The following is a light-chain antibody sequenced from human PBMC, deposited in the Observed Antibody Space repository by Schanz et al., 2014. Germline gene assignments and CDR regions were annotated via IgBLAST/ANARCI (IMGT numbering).Light chain of an antibody. CDR2: DAS. V-gene: IGKV1-5*01. J-gene: IGKJ2*01. Sequence: GDRVTITCRASQSISSWLAWYQQKPGKAPKLLIYDASSLESGVPSRFSGSGSGTDFTLTITSLQPEDFATYYCQHETFGQGTKLEIK. CDR3: QHET. CDR1: QSISSW.